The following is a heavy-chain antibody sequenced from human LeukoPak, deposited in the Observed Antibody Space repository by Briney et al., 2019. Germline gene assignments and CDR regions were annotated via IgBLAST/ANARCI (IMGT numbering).Heavy chain of an antibody. V-gene: IGHV3-23*01. CDR3: EKDVYGTHGGFDY. CDR1: GFTFSSYA. CDR2: ISGSGGST. J-gene: IGHJ4*02. Sequence: GGSLRLSCAASGFTFSSYAMSWVRQAPGKGLEWVSAISGSGGSTYYADSVKGRFTISRDNSKNTLYLQMNSLRAEDTAVYYCEKDVYGTHGGFDYWGQGTLVTVSS. D-gene: IGHD4-17*01.